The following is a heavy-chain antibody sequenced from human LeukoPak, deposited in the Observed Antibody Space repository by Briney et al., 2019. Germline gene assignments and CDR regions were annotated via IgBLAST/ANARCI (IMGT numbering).Heavy chain of an antibody. CDR3: ARDLAYSRLDY. D-gene: IGHD5-18*01. Sequence: GGSLRLSYAVSGLTFSSSWMDWVRQAPGKGLEWVASINPDGNKKYSADSVKGRFTISRDNAENSLYLQMNSLRVEDTAFYYCARDLAYSRLDYWGQGMLVTVSS. V-gene: IGHV3-7*01. CDR2: INPDGNKK. CDR1: GLTFSSSW. J-gene: IGHJ4*02.